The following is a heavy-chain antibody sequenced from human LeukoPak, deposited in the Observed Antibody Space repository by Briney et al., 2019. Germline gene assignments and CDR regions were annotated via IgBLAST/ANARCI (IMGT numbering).Heavy chain of an antibody. J-gene: IGHJ4*02. CDR1: GFTFNYA. V-gene: IGHV3-30-3*01. CDR2: ISYDGSNK. CDR3: ARDRGTVARYFDY. D-gene: IGHD4-23*01. Sequence: PGRSLRLSCAASGFTFNYAMHWVRQAPGKGLEWVAVISYDGSNKYYADSVKGRFTISRDNSKNTLYLQMNSLRAEDTAVYYCARDRGTVARYFDYWGQGTLVTVSS.